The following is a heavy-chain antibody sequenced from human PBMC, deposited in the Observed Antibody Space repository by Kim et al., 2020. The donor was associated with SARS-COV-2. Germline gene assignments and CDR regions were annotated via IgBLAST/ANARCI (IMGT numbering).Heavy chain of an antibody. CDR3: ARALPGSDFDL. V-gene: IGHV3-7*03. D-gene: IGHD3-10*01. CDR1: GFTMRNYW. Sequence: GGSLRLSCEASGFTMRNYWMSWVRQAPGKGLEWVANIKPDGSWRDSVGSARGRFTISRDNDNKSVYLQMNSLRGDDTAIYYCARALPGSDFDLWGQGTLVTVSS. CDR2: IKPDGSWR. J-gene: IGHJ4*02.